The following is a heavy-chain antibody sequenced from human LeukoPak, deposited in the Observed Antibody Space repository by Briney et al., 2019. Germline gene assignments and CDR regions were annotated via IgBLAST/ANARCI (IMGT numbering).Heavy chain of an antibody. CDR2: IYYSGST. D-gene: IGHD5-24*01. Sequence: PSETLSLTCTVSGGSISSSSYYWSWIRQPPGKGLEWIGYIYYSGSTNYNPSLKSRVTISVDTSKNQFSLKLSSVTAADTAVYYCARDRPNRDGYNSDDGYFDYWGQGTLVTVSS. V-gene: IGHV4-61*01. J-gene: IGHJ4*02. CDR3: ARDRPNRDGYNSDDGYFDY. CDR1: GGSISSSSYY.